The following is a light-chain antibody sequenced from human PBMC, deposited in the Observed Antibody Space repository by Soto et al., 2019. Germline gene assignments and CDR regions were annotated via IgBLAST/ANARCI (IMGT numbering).Light chain of an antibody. J-gene: IGKJ1*01. V-gene: IGKV3-20*01. CDR2: DAS. Sequence: EIVLTQSPATLSLSPGERATLSCRASQSVSRYLAWYQQKPGQAPRLLIYDASSRATGIPDRFSGSGSGTDFTLTISRLEPEDFAVYYCQQYGSSLTWTFGQGTKVDIK. CDR1: QSVSRY. CDR3: QQYGSSLTWT.